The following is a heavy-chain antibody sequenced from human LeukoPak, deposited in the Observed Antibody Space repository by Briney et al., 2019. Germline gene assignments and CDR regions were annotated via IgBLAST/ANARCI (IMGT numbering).Heavy chain of an antibody. CDR2: FDPEDGET. CDR3: ASAYCGGDCYPTLYYYGMDV. V-gene: IGHV1-24*01. D-gene: IGHD2-21*02. J-gene: IGHJ6*02. Sequence: ASVKVSCKVSGYTLTELSMHWERQAPGKGLEWMGGFDPEDGETIYAQKFQGRVTMTEDTSTDTAYMELSSLRSEDTAAYYCASAYCGGDCYPTLYYYGMDVWGQGTTVTVSS. CDR1: GYTLTELS.